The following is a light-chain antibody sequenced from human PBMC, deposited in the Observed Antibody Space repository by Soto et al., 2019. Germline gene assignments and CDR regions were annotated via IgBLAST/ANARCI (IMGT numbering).Light chain of an antibody. J-gene: IGKJ1*01. Sequence: EIVMTQSPATLSVSPGERVTLSCRASQSVSSNLAWYQQKVGQAPRLLIYDASNRATGIPARFSGSGSGTDFTLTISSLEPEDFAVYYCQQYGSSPATFGQGTKVDIK. CDR2: DAS. CDR3: QQYGSSPAT. V-gene: IGKV3-11*01. CDR1: QSVSSN.